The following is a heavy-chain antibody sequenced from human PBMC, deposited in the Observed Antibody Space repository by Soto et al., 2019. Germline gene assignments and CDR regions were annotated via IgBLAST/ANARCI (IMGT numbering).Heavy chain of an antibody. V-gene: IGHV3-21*01. CDR3: AREYNAWNIAYGLEV. CDR2: ISSRSDI. D-gene: IGHD1-1*01. J-gene: IGHJ6*01. Sequence: GGSXRLSGVVSVFTFSSYSINWVRHAPGKGLEWVSSISSRSDIYYADSVKGRFTISRDNAKNSVSLQMNSLRAEDTAVYYCAREYNAWNIAYGLEVWGQGTTV. CDR1: VFTFSSYS.